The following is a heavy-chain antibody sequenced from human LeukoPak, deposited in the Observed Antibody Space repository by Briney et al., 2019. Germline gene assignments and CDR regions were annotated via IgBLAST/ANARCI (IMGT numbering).Heavy chain of an antibody. CDR3: SRGISGYGMDV. Sequence: GGSLTLSCAASGFTFSGSGMHWVRQASGKGLERIGRIRTKVNSYATAYAASVKGRFTISRDDSKNTAYLQMDSLKTEDTAVYYCSRGISGYGMDVWGQGTTVTVSS. V-gene: IGHV3-73*01. CDR1: GFTFSGSG. D-gene: IGHD6-13*01. J-gene: IGHJ6*02. CDR2: IRTKVNSYAT.